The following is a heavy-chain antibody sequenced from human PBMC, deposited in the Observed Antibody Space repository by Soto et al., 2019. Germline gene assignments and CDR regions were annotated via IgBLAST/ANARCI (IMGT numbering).Heavy chain of an antibody. CDR2: MNPNSGNT. CDR1: GYTFTRYD. V-gene: IGHV1-8*01. J-gene: IGHJ6*02. D-gene: IGHD6-13*01. Sequence: ASVKVSCKACGYTFTRYDINWVRQATGQGLEWMGWMNPNSGNTGYAQKFQGRVTMTRNTSISTAYMELSSLRSEDTAVYYCARGPSSSRYPFYYYYCMDVWGQGTTVTVAS. CDR3: ARGPSSSRYPFYYYYCMDV.